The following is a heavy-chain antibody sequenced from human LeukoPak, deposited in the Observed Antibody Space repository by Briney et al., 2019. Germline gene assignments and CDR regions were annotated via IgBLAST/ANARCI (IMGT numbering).Heavy chain of an antibody. CDR2: IYTSGST. CDR3: ARDRYYYDSSGDAFDI. J-gene: IGHJ3*02. CDR1: GGSISSYY. V-gene: IGHV4-4*07. Sequence: SETLSLTCTVSGGSISSYYWSWIRQPAGKGLEWIGRIYTSGSTNYNPSLKSRVTMSVDTSKNQFSLKLSSVTAADTAVYYCARDRYYYDSSGDAFDIWGQGKMVTVSS. D-gene: IGHD3-22*01.